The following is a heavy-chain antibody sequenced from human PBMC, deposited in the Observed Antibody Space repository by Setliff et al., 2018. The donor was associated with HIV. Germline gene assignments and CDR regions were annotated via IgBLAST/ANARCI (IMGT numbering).Heavy chain of an antibody. CDR2: IYYTGST. V-gene: IGHV4-59*12. Sequence: LSLTCTVSGGSISSYYWSWIRQPPGKGLEWIGYIYYTGSTNFNPSVESRVTISVDTSKSQFSLNLDSVTAADTAVFYCARGPPFAYWGQGLLVTVSS. CDR3: ARGPPFAY. J-gene: IGHJ4*02. CDR1: GGSISSYY.